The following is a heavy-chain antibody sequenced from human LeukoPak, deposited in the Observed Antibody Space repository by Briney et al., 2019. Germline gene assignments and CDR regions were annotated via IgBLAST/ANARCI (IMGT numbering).Heavy chain of an antibody. CDR1: GFTFSSYS. V-gene: IGHV3-48*01. Sequence: GGSLRLSCAASGFTFSSYSMNWVRQAPGKGLEWVSYISSSSSTIYYADSVKGRFTISRDNAKNSLYLQMNSLRAEDTAVYYCAGFERGYAYGYWGQGTLVTVSS. J-gene: IGHJ4*02. CDR3: AGFERGYAYGY. D-gene: IGHD3-16*01. CDR2: ISSSSSTI.